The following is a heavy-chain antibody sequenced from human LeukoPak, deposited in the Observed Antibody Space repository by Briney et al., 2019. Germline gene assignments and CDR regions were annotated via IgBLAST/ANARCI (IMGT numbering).Heavy chain of an antibody. V-gene: IGHV4-59*08. J-gene: IGHJ3*02. CDR1: GFTVSSNY. D-gene: IGHD6-6*01. CDR3: ARQSKSSRRAIDI. Sequence: GSLRLSCAASGFTVSSNYMSWIRQPPGKGLEYIGYSYYSGSTDYNPSLKSRVTISVDTSKNQFSQMLTSVTAADSAVYYCARQSKSSRRAIDIWGQGTMVTVSS. CDR2: SYYSGST.